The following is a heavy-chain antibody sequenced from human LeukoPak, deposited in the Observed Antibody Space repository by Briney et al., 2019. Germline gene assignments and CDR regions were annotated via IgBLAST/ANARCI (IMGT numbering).Heavy chain of an antibody. CDR1: GFTFNNYA. CDR3: ASQETHYYDNSGYYYSPLDY. J-gene: IGHJ4*02. Sequence: GRSLRLSCAASGFTFNNYAIHWVRQAPGKGLEWVAFISYDGSNKYYADSVKGRFTISRDNSKNTLSLQVNSLRAEDTAVYYCASQETHYYDNSGYYYSPLDYWGQGTLVTVSS. D-gene: IGHD3-22*01. V-gene: IGHV3-30-3*01. CDR2: ISYDGSNK.